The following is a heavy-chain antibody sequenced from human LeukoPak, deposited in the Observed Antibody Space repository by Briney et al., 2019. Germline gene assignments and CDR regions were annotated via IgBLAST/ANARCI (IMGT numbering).Heavy chain of an antibody. CDR2: MNPNSGNT. CDR3: ARGHYDILTGYYLDDAFDI. CDR1: GYTFTSYD. J-gene: IGHJ3*02. V-gene: IGHV1-8*03. Sequence: ASVKVSCKASGYTFTSYDINWVRQATGQGLEWMGWMNPNSGNTGYAQKFQGRVTITRNTSISTAYMELSSLRSEDTAVYYCARGHYDILTGYYLDDAFDIWGQGTMVTVSS. D-gene: IGHD3-9*01.